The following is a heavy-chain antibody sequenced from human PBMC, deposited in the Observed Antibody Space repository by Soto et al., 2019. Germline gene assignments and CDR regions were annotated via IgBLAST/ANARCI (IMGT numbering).Heavy chain of an antibody. J-gene: IGHJ4*02. V-gene: IGHV3-53*01. CDR3: ARTPGIAVAGTGYFDC. CDR1: GFTVSTNY. D-gene: IGHD6-19*01. CDR2: IYSGGST. Sequence: GSLRLSCAASGFTVSTNYMSWVRQAPGKGLEWVSVIYSGGSTYYADSVKGRFTVSRDDSKNTLYLQMDSLRAEDTAMYYCARTPGIAVAGTGYFDCWGQGTLVTVSS.